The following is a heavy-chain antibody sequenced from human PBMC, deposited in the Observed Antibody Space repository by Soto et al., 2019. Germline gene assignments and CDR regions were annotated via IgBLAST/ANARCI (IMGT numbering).Heavy chain of an antibody. J-gene: IGHJ4*02. CDR3: ARDRDSSGWYERSFDY. V-gene: IGHV1-2*02. Sequence: ASVKVSRKASGYTFTGYYMHWVRQAPGQGLEWMGWINPNSGGTNYAQKFQGRVTMTRDTSISTAYMELSRLRSDDTAVYYCARDRDSSGWYERSFDYWGQGTLVTVSS. D-gene: IGHD6-19*01. CDR1: GYTFTGYY. CDR2: INPNSGGT.